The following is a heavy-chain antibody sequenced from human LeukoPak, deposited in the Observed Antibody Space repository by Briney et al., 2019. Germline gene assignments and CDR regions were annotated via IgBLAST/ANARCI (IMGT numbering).Heavy chain of an antibody. V-gene: IGHV3-30*02. CDR1: GFTFSSCG. CDR2: IRYDGSNK. Sequence: GGSLRLSCAASGFTFSSCGMHWVRQAPGKGLEWVAFIRYDGSNKYYADSVKGRFTISRDNSKNTLYLQMNSLRAEDTAVYYCAKVERYSGYDFTIDYWGQGTLVTVSS. J-gene: IGHJ4*02. D-gene: IGHD5-12*01. CDR3: AKVERYSGYDFTIDY.